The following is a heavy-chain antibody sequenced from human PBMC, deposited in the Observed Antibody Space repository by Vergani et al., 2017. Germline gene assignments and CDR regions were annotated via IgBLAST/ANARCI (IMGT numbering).Heavy chain of an antibody. CDR3: ARDHGYCSSTSCYYGMDV. CDR2: IIPIFGTA. D-gene: IGHD2-2*01. V-gene: IGHV1-69*18. CDR1: GGTFSSYA. J-gene: IGHJ6*02. Sequence: VQLVESGAEVKKPGSSVKVSCKASGGTFSSYAISWVRQAPGQGLEWMGRIIPIFGTANYAQKFQGRVTITADESTSTAYMELSSLRSEDTAVYYCARDHGYCSSTSCYYGMDVWGQGTTVTVSS.